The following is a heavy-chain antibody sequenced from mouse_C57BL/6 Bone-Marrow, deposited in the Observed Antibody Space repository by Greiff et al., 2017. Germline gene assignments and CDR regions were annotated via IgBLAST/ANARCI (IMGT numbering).Heavy chain of an antibody. V-gene: IGHV1-9*01. Sequence: VQLQQSGAELMKPGASVKLSCKATGYTFTGYWIEWVKQRPGHGLEWIGEILPGSGSTNYNEKFKGKATFTADTSSNTAYMQLSSLTTADSAIDYCARWGGYYLLWYFDVWGTGTTVTVSS. D-gene: IGHD2-3*01. CDR2: ILPGSGST. J-gene: IGHJ1*03. CDR3: ARWGGYYLLWYFDV. CDR1: GYTFTGYW.